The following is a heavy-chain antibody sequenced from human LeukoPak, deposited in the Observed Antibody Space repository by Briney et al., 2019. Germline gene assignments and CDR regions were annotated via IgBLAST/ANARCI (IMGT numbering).Heavy chain of an antibody. D-gene: IGHD3-10*01. J-gene: IGHJ4*02. CDR3: ARGPAGSYFHVPDY. CDR1: GGFISSGGYY. Sequence: SETLSLTCTVSGGFISSGGYYWTWIRQPSGKGLECICYIYYSGSTYCNPSLKSRISISLDTSKNQFSLKLSSVTAADTAMYYCARGPAGSYFHVPDYWGQGTQVTVSS. V-gene: IGHV4-31*03. CDR2: IYYSGST.